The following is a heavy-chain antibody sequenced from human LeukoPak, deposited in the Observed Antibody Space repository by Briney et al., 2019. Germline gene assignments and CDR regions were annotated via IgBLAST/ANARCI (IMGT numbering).Heavy chain of an antibody. CDR2: IKQDGSEK. D-gene: IGHD6-19*01. CDR1: GFTFSSYW. J-gene: IGHJ4*02. V-gene: IGHV3-7*01. Sequence: GGSLRLSCAASGFTFSSYWMSWVRQAPGKGLEWVANIKQDGSEKYYVDSVKGRFTISRDNAKNSLYLQMNSLRAEDTAVYYCARDKRSSGWPIDYWGQGTLVTVSS. CDR3: ARDKRSSGWPIDY.